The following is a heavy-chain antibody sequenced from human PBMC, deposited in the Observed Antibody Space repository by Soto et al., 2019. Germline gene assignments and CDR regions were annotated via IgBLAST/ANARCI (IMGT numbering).Heavy chain of an antibody. V-gene: IGHV1-69*01. Sequence: QVQLVQSGAEVKKPGSSVKVSCKASGGTFSSYAISWVRQAPRQGLEWMGGIIPIFGTANYAQKFQGRVTITADESTSTAYMELSSLRSEDTAVYYCARAYYYDSSGYARGGYFDYWGQGTLVTVSS. J-gene: IGHJ4*02. CDR2: IIPIFGTA. D-gene: IGHD3-22*01. CDR3: ARAYYYDSSGYARGGYFDY. CDR1: GGTFSSYA.